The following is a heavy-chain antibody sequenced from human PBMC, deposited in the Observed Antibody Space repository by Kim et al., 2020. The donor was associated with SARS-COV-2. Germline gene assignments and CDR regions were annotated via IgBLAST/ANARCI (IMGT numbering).Heavy chain of an antibody. V-gene: IGHV4-34*01. J-gene: IGHJ6*02. CDR1: GGSFSGFH. CDR3: ARGRAGVVPSPILGIGPHYDYYARDV. Sequence: SETLSLTCAVYGGSFSGFHWSWIRQPPGKGLEWIGEINHSGRTNYNPSLKSRVTISVDTSKSQFSLKLNFVTAADTAVYYCARGRAGVVPSPILGIGPHYDYYARDVWGRETTVTVSS. D-gene: IGHD2-2*02. CDR2: INHSGRT.